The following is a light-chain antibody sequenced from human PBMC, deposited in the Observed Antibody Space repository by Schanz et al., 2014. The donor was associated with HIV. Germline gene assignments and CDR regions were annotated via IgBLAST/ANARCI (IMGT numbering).Light chain of an antibody. Sequence: DIQMTQSPSTLSASVGDRVTITCRASQNIANWLTWYQQKPGKAPKLLIYMASSLESGVPSRFSGSVSGTEFTLTISSLQPDDFATYYCQQYSSYSTFGQGTKVEIK. CDR3: QQYSSYST. V-gene: IGKV1-5*03. J-gene: IGKJ1*01. CDR2: MAS. CDR1: QNIANW.